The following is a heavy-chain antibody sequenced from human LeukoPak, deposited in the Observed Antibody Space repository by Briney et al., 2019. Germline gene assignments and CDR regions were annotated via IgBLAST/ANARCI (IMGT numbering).Heavy chain of an antibody. CDR1: GYTFTGYY. CDR3: ARGVFSGVWLYYYYMDD. Sequence: ASVKVSCKASGYTFTGYYMHWVRQAPGQGLEWMGWINPNSGGTNYAQKFQGRVTMTRDTSISTAYMELSRLRSDDTAVYYCARGVFSGVWLYYYYMDDWGKGTTVTVSS. CDR2: INPNSGGT. V-gene: IGHV1-2*02. J-gene: IGHJ6*03. D-gene: IGHD2-8*02.